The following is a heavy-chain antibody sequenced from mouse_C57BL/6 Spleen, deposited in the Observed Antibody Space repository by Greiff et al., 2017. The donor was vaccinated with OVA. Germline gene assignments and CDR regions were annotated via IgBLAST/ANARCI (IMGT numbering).Heavy chain of an antibody. J-gene: IGHJ4*01. V-gene: IGHV3-6*01. Sequence: EVQLQQSGPGLVKPSQSLSLTCSVTGYSITSGYYWNWLRQFPGNKLEWMGYISYDGSNNYNPSLKNRISITRDTSKNQFFLKLNSVTTEDTATYYCARPYYDYERYAMDYWGQGTSVTVSS. CDR2: ISYDGSN. D-gene: IGHD2-4*01. CDR1: GYSITSGYY. CDR3: ARPYYDYERYAMDY.